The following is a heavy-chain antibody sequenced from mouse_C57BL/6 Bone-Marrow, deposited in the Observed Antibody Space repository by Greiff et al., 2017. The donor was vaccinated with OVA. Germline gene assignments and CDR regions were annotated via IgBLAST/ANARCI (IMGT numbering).Heavy chain of an antibody. D-gene: IGHD1-2*01. J-gene: IGHJ3*01. CDR1: GYTFTSYW. Sequence: QVQLQQPGAELVKPGASVKLSCKASGYTFTSYWMHWVKQRPGQGLEWIGRIDPNSGGTKYNEKFKSKATLTVDKPSSTAYMQLSSLTSEDSAVYYCARSHYYGPWFAYWGQGTLVTVSA. V-gene: IGHV1-72*01. CDR2: IDPNSGGT. CDR3: ARSHYYGPWFAY.